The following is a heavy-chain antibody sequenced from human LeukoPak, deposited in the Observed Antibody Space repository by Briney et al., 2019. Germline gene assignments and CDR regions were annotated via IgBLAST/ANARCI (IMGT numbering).Heavy chain of an antibody. Sequence: GESLKISCKGSGYSFTSYWIGWVRQMPGKGLEWMGIIYPGDSDTRYSPSFQGQVTISADKSISTAYLQWSSLKASDTAMYYCATHLEMATIGYWLDDAFDIWGQGTMVTVSS. CDR3: ATHLEMATIGYWLDDAFDI. D-gene: IGHD5-24*01. CDR2: IYPGDSDT. J-gene: IGHJ3*02. V-gene: IGHV5-51*01. CDR1: GYSFTSYW.